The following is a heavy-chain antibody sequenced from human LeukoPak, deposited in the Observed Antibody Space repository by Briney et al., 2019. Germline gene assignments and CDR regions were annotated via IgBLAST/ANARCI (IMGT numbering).Heavy chain of an antibody. CDR2: ISGSGDTT. V-gene: IGHV3-23*01. CDR1: GFPFSSYA. CDR3: AKSDYYDSSGHPSSFDY. D-gene: IGHD3-22*01. Sequence: GGSLRLSCAASGFPFSSYAMSWVRQAPGKGLEWVSVISGSGDTTYYADSVEGRFTISRDEFKNTLYLQMNSLRAEDTAVYYCAKSDYYDSSGHPSSFDYWGQGSLVTVSS. J-gene: IGHJ4*02.